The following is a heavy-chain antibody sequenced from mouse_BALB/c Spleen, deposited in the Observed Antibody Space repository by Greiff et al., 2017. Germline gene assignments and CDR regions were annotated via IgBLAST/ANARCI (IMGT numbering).Heavy chain of an antibody. CDR2: ISCGGST. CDR1: GFTFSSYG. Sequence: EVNVVQSGGGLVQPGGSRKLSCAASGFTFSSYGMHWVRQAPEKGLEWVAYISCGGSTYYQDSVKGRFTITRDNATSILYLQMSSLRSEDTALYYCARGHYDCGAIGYWGQGTTVTVSS. V-gene: IGHV5-6-5*01. D-gene: IGHD2-4*01. CDR3: ARGHYDCGAIGY. J-gene: IGHJ4*01.